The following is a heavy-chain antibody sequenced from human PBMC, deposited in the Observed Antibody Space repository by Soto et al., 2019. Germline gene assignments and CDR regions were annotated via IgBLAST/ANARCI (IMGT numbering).Heavy chain of an antibody. CDR3: ARGGVSPRTFDY. CDR1: GYNFAGYW. CDR2: IYPSDSDT. J-gene: IGHJ4*02. Sequence: VESLNISCKGSGYNFAGYWIAWVLQMPGKGLELMGIIYPSDSDTRYRPSFQGQVTISADKSISSAYLQWSSLRASDTAMYYCARGGVSPRTFDYWGQGTPVTVS. D-gene: IGHD3-3*01. V-gene: IGHV5-51*01.